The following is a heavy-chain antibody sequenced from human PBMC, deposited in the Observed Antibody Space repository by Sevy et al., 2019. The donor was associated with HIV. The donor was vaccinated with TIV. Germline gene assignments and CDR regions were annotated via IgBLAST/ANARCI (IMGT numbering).Heavy chain of an antibody. CDR1: GITFSDAW. CDR2: IKTKTDGGTT. V-gene: IGHV3-15*01. CDR3: IRDDKWSLRF. D-gene: IGHD1-26*01. Sequence: GGSLRLSCVVSGITFSDAWMHWVRQAPGKGLEWVGRIKTKTDGGTTDYAAPVKGRFTISSDDSENTLYLQMSSLKAEDTAVYYCIRDDKWSLRFWVQGALVTVSS. J-gene: IGHJ4*02.